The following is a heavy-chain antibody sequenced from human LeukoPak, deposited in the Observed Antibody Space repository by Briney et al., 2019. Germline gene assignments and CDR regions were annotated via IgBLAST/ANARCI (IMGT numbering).Heavy chain of an antibody. J-gene: IGHJ5*02. V-gene: IGHV4-38-2*02. CDR1: GYSISRGYN. D-gene: IGHD2-21*01. CDR2: IYHSGSS. CDR3: ARDRFVKQSWFDP. Sequence: SETLSLTSTVSGYSISRGYNWAWIRRPPGKGREWIGSIYHSGSSYYIPSLKSRVTISVDTSHKHFSLKLSFVTAADTAVYYWARDRFVKQSWFDPWGQGTLVTVSS.